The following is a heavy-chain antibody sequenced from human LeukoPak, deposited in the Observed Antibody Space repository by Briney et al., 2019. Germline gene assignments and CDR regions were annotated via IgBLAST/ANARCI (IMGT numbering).Heavy chain of an antibody. V-gene: IGHV6-1*01. Sequence: SQTLSLTCAISEYSVSSNSAAWNWIRQSPSRGLEWLGRTYYRSKWYNDYAVSVKSRITINPDTSKNQFSLQLNSVTPEDTAVYYCARALSPGYSGYDLLDYWGQGTLVTVSS. D-gene: IGHD5-12*01. J-gene: IGHJ4*02. CDR2: TYYRSKWYN. CDR1: EYSVSSNSAA. CDR3: ARALSPGYSGYDLLDY.